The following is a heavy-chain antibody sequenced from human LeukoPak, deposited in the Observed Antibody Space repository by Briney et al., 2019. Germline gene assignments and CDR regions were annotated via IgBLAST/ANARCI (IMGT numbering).Heavy chain of an antibody. V-gene: IGHV1-18*01. CDR2: ISAYNGNT. J-gene: IGHJ4*02. D-gene: IGHD2-2*01. CDR3: AREGLGYCSSTSCSKRRSDY. CDR1: GYTFTSYG. Sequence: ASVKVSCKASGYTFTSYGISWVRQAPGQGLEWMGWISAYNGNTNYAQKLQGRVTMTTDTSTSTAYMELRSLRSDDTAVYYCAREGLGYCSSTSCSKRRSDYWGQGTLVTVSS.